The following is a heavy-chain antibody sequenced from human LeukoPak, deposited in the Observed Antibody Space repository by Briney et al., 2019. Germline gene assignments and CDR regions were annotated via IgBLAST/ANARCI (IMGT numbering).Heavy chain of an antibody. CDR2: ISGSGSST. CDR3: ANLDSSGWYYFDY. D-gene: IGHD6-19*01. CDR1: GFTFSSYA. V-gene: IGHV3-23*01. J-gene: IGHJ4*02. Sequence: GGSLRLSCAASGFTFSSYAMSWVRQAPGKGLEWVSAISGSGSSTYYADSVKGRFTISRDNSKSTLYLQMNSLRAEDTAVYYCANLDSSGWYYFDYWGQGTLVTVSS.